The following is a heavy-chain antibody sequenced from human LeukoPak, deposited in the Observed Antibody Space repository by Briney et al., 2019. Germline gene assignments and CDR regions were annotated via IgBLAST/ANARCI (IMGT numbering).Heavy chain of an antibody. CDR2: IYHSGST. J-gene: IGHJ5*02. CDR1: GYSISSGYY. Sequence: SETLSLTCTVSGYSISSGYYWGWIRQPPGKGLEWIGSIYHSGSTYYNPSLKSRVTISVDTSKNQFSLKLTSVTAADTAVYYCARLNKPGWFDPWGQGTLVTVSS. CDR3: ARLNKPGWFDP. V-gene: IGHV4-38-2*02. D-gene: IGHD1-14*01.